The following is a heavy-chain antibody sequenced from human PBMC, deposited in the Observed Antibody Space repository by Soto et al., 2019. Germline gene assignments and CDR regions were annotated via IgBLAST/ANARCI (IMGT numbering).Heavy chain of an antibody. CDR1: GGTFSSYA. CDR3: ARCSLGTGLWFGELRRTDYYYGMDV. J-gene: IGHJ6*02. V-gene: IGHV1-69*06. Sequence: SVKVSCKASGGTFSSYAISWVRQAPGQGLEWMGGIIPIFGKANYAQKFQGRVTITADKSTSTAYMELSSLRSEDTAVYYCARCSLGTGLWFGELRRTDYYYGMDVWGQGTTVTVSS. CDR2: IIPIFGKA. D-gene: IGHD3-10*01.